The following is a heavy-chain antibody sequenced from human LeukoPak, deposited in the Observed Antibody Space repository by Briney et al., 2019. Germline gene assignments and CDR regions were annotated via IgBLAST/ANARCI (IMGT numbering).Heavy chain of an antibody. J-gene: IGHJ3*02. D-gene: IGHD3-16*01. CDR1: GFTFSSYD. Sequence: GGSLRLSCAASGFTFSSYDMHWVRQATGKGLEWVSAIGTAGDTYYPGSVKGRFTISRENAKNYSYLQMNSLRAGDTAVYYCARGSGGAFDIWGQGTMVTVSS. CDR3: ARGSGGAFDI. V-gene: IGHV3-13*01. CDR2: IGTAGDT.